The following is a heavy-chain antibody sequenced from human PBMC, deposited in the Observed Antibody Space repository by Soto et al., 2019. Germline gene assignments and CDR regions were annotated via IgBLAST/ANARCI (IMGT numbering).Heavy chain of an antibody. CDR3: GRDSGGDFWSGTGYYGMDV. V-gene: IGHV4-59*01. CDR1: GGSISSYY. J-gene: IGHJ6*02. D-gene: IGHD3-3*01. CDR2: IYYSGST. Sequence: LSLTRTVSGGSISSYYWIWIRQPPGKGLEWIGYIYYSGSTNYNPSLKSRVTISVDTSKNQFSLKLSSVTAADTAVYYCGRDSGGDFWSGTGYYGMDVWGQGTTVTVSS.